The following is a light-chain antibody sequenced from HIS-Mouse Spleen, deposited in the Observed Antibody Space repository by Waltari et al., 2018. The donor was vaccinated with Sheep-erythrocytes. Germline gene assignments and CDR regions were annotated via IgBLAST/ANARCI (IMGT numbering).Light chain of an antibody. V-gene: IGKV4-1*01. J-gene: IGKJ3*01. CDR1: QSVLYSSNNKYY. Sequence: DIVMTQSPYSLAVSLGERATINCKSSQSVLYSSNNKYYLAWYQQKQGQPSKLLIYWACTRESWVPDQLSGSGSGTDFSLTISSLQPEDFATYYCHQSYSTPQFTFGPGTKVDIK. CDR2: WAC. CDR3: HQSYSTPQFT.